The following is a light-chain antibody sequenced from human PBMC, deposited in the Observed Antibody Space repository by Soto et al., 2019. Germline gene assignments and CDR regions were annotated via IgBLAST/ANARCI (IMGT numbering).Light chain of an antibody. CDR1: LSVSVY. V-gene: IGKV3-11*01. Sequence: VVLTQSPATLSLSPGERATLSCRTSLSVSVYLDWYQQKPGQAPRLLISDASNRATGIPARFSGSGSGTYFTLTISSLEPEDFAVYYCHQRQYWPPITFGQGTRLESK. CDR3: HQRQYWPPIT. J-gene: IGKJ5*01. CDR2: DAS.